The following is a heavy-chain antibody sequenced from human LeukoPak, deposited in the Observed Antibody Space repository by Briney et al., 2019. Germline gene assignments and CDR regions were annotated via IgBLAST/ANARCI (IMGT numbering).Heavy chain of an antibody. V-gene: IGHV3-21*01. CDR2: ISSSSSFI. CDR1: GFTLSTYA. Sequence: PGGSLRLSCAASGFTLSTYAMSWVRQTPGKGLEWVSSISSSSSFIYYADSLKGRFTISRDNAKNSLYLQMNSLRAEDTAVYYCARTYFGSGNTLVHWGQGTLVTVSS. J-gene: IGHJ4*02. CDR3: ARTYFGSGNTLVH. D-gene: IGHD3-10*01.